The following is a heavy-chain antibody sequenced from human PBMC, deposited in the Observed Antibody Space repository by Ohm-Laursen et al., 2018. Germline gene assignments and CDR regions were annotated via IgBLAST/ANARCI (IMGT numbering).Heavy chain of an antibody. J-gene: IGHJ4*02. D-gene: IGHD6-19*01. Sequence: SLRLSCAASGFTFSRYGMHWVRQAPGKGLEWVAVIWYDGSNQYYADSVKGRFTISTDNSKNTLYLQMNSLRAEDTAVYYCATGLSGWSDWGQGTRVTVSS. CDR1: GFTFSRYG. V-gene: IGHV3-33*01. CDR3: ATGLSGWSD. CDR2: IWYDGSNQ.